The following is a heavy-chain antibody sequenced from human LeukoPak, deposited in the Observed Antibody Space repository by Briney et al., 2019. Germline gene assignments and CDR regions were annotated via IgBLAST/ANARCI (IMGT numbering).Heavy chain of an antibody. CDR2: LYYRGSA. J-gene: IGHJ4*02. CDR1: GGSISSSNW. V-gene: IGHV4-4*02. CDR3: AREIPTEGSYGPRFDY. D-gene: IGHD5-18*01. Sequence: PSETLSLTCAVSGGSISSSNWWSWVRQPPGKGLQWIGSLYYRGSAYYGPSLKSRVTISVDTSKNQFSLRLSSVTAADTAVYYCAREIPTEGSYGPRFDYWGQGTLVTVSS.